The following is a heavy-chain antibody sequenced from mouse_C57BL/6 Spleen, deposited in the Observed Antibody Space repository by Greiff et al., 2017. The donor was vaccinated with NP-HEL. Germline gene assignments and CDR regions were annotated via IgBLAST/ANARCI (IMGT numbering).Heavy chain of an antibody. CDR3: ARDRARSYWYFDV. J-gene: IGHJ1*03. Sequence: EVHLVESGGGLVKPGGSLKLSCAASGFTFSSYAMSWVRQTPEKRLEWVATISDGGSYTYYPDNVKGRFTISRDNAKNNLYLQMSQLKSEDTAMYYCARDRARSYWYFDVWGTGTTVTVSS. CDR2: ISDGGSYT. V-gene: IGHV5-4*01. CDR1: GFTFSSYA.